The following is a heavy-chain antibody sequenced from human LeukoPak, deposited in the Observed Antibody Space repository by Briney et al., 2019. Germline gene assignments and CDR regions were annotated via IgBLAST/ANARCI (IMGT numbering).Heavy chain of an antibody. CDR2: ISFSSTHI. D-gene: IGHD2-2*01. V-gene: IGHV3-69-1*01. J-gene: IGHJ4*02. CDR1: GFTFSDYY. CDR3: ARVPYCSTSCYAFDY. Sequence: GGSLRLSCAASGFTFSDYYMNWVPQAPGKGLEWVSSISFSSTHIYYADSIQGRFTISRDNAENTLYLQMNSLRAEDTAVYYCARVPYCSTSCYAFDYWGQGTLVTVSS.